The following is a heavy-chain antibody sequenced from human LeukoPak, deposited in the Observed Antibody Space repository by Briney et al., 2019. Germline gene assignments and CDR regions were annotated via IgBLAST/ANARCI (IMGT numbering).Heavy chain of an antibody. CDR3: AKGYGDLVAFDV. V-gene: IGHV3-30*02. CDR2: IRYDGNNK. J-gene: IGHJ3*01. CDR1: GFTFRSYG. D-gene: IGHD4-17*01. Sequence: PGGSLRLSCAASGFTFRSYGMDWVRQAPGKGLEWVAFIRYDGNNKDYADSVKGRFTISGDNSKNTLYLQMNSLRVEDTAVYYCAKGYGDLVAFDVWGQGTMVTVSA.